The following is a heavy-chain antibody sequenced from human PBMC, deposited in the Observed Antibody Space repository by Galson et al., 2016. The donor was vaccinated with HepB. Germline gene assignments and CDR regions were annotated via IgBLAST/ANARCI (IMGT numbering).Heavy chain of an antibody. CDR1: GGSISSTNW. Sequence: SETLSLTCAVSGGSISSTNWWSWVRQPPGQGLEWIGEIDDTGSTNYNPSLESRVTISVDKSERQFSLKLRSVTSADTAVYYCARDRTMSGVLTALWYWGQGTLVTVSS. D-gene: IGHD3-3*01. CDR3: ARDRTMSGVLTALWY. V-gene: IGHV4-4*02. J-gene: IGHJ4*02. CDR2: IDDTGST.